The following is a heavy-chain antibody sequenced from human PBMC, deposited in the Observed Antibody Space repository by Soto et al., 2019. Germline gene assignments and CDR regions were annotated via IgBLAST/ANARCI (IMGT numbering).Heavy chain of an antibody. CDR1: GFTFSSYA. CDR3: ATHCSSTSCQSLYYYMDV. J-gene: IGHJ6*03. D-gene: IGHD2-2*01. V-gene: IGHV3-23*01. Sequence: GGSLRLSCAASGFTFSSYAMSWVRQAPGKGLEWVSAISGSGGSTYYADSVKGRFTISRDNSKNTLYLQMNSLRAEDTAVYYCATHCSSTSCQSLYYYMDVWGKGTTVTVSS. CDR2: ISGSGGST.